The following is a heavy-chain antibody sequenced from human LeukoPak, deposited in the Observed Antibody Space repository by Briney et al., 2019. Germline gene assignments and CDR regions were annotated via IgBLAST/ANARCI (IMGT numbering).Heavy chain of an antibody. Sequence: PSETLSLTCAVYGGSFSGYYWSWIRQPPGKRLEWIGEINHSGSTNYNPSLKSRVTISVDTSKNQFSLKLSSVTAADTAVYYCAREGAPTSYYYYMDVWGKGTTVTVSS. V-gene: IGHV4-34*01. J-gene: IGHJ6*03. CDR1: GGSFSGYY. CDR2: INHSGST. D-gene: IGHD1-26*01. CDR3: AREGAPTSYYYYMDV.